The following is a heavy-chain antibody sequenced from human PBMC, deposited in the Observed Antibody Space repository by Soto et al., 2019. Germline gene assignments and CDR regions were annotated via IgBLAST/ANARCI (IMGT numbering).Heavy chain of an antibody. V-gene: IGHV3-33*01. CDR2: IWYDGSNK. J-gene: IGHJ4*02. CDR1: GFTFSSYG. CDR3: ARDRIVVVPAAHYYFDY. D-gene: IGHD2-2*01. Sequence: QVQLVESGGGVVQPGRSLRLSCAASGFTFSSYGMHWVRQAPGKGLEWVAVIWYDGSNKYYADSVKGRFTISRDNSKNTLYLQMNRLRAEDTAVYYCARDRIVVVPAAHYYFDYWGQGTLVTVSS.